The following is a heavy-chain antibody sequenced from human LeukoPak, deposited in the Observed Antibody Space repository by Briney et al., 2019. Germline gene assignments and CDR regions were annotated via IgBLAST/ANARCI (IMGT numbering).Heavy chain of an antibody. V-gene: IGHV3-21*04. CDR3: ARLVQVAHFDY. CDR1: GFTFSSYT. CDR2: ITNRGSHL. J-gene: IGHJ4*02. Sequence: GGSLRLSCAASGFTFSSYTMSWVRQAPGKGLEWVSSITNRGSHLYYADSLKGRFTVSRDNANNSLYLQMDSLRADDTAVYYCARLVQVAHFDYWGQGALVTVSS. D-gene: IGHD2-15*01.